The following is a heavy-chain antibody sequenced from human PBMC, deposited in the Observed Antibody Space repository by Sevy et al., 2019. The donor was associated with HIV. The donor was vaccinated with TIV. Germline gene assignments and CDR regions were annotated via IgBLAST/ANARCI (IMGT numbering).Heavy chain of an antibody. CDR1: GFTFSGSA. D-gene: IGHD2-15*01. CDR2: IRSKADSYAT. CDR3: TRLPLSCSGGSCHGT. Sequence: GGSLRLSCAASGFTFSGSAMHWVRQASGKGLEWVGRIRSKADSYATAYAASVKGRFTISRDDSKNTAYLQMNSLKTEDTAEYYCTRLPLSCSGGSCHGTWGQGTLVTVSS. V-gene: IGHV3-73*01. J-gene: IGHJ5*02.